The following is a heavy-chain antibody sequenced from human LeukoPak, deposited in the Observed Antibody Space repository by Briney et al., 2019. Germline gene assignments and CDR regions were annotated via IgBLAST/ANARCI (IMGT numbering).Heavy chain of an antibody. CDR1: GFTFDDYG. CDR2: ISGDGGST. J-gene: IGHJ4*02. V-gene: IGHV3-43*02. CDR3: AIGGQQLVRVFTF. Sequence: GGSLRLSCAASGFTFDDYGMHWVRQVPGKGLEWVSLISGDGGSTYYADSVRARFTISRDNNKNSLYLQMNSLRTEDTALYYCAIGGQQLVRVFTFWGQGTLVTVSS. D-gene: IGHD6-13*01.